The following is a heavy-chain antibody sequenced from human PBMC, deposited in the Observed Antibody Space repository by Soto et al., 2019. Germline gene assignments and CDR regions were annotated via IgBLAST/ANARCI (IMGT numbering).Heavy chain of an antibody. CDR2: IYPDDSDT. D-gene: IGHD5-12*01. CDR1: GYNFNRYW. J-gene: IGHJ5*02. CDR3: ARRTSGYDSPWFDA. Sequence: PGESLKISCKGSGYNFNRYWIGWLRQMPGKGLGWMGLIYPDDSDTRYSPSFQGQVTISVDKSFSTAYLQWSSLKASDTAMYYCARRTSGYDSPWFDAWGQGTLVTVSS. V-gene: IGHV5-51*01.